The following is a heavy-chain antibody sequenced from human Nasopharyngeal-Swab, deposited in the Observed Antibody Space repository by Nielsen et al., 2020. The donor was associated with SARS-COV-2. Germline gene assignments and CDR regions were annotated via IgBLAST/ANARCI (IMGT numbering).Heavy chain of an antibody. Sequence: SETLSLTCTVSSGSISSGDYYWSWIRQHPGRDLEWIGYIYYSGSSYYNPSLKSRLTISVDTSKNQFSLKLTSVTAADTAVYYCARAPTIFGVVITSFDLWGQGTLVTVSS. CDR1: SGSISSGDYY. CDR2: IYYSGSS. CDR3: ARAPTIFGVVITSFDL. D-gene: IGHD3-3*01. V-gene: IGHV4-31*03. J-gene: IGHJ4*02.